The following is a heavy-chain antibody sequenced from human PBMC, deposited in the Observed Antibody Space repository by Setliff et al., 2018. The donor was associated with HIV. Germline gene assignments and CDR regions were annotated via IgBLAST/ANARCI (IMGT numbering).Heavy chain of an antibody. V-gene: IGHV4-59*01. D-gene: IGHD5-18*01. Sequence: PSETLSLTCTVSGGSISSYYWSWIRQPPGKGLEWIGYIYYSGSTNYNPSLKSRVTMSIDTSKIHFSLTLSSVSGADTALYFCARDGYTNGYGYYYFYMDVWGKGTTVTVSS. CDR1: GGSISSYY. CDR2: IYYSGST. CDR3: ARDGYTNGYGYYYFYMDV. J-gene: IGHJ6*03.